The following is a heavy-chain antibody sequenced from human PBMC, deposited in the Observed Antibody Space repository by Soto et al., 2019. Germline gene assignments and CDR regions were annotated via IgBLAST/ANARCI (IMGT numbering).Heavy chain of an antibody. CDR1: GVSITSGGYY. D-gene: IGHD3-22*01. CDR3: AQYDGSAVKGYFDY. Sequence: PSETLSLTCTVSGVSITSGGYYWSWIRQHPGKGLEWIGYIHYSGTTYYNPSLRSRLTISVDTSKDQFSLRLSSVTVADTAVYFCAQYDGSAVKGYFDYWGQGIMVTVSS. J-gene: IGHJ4*02. CDR2: IHYSGTT. V-gene: IGHV4-31*03.